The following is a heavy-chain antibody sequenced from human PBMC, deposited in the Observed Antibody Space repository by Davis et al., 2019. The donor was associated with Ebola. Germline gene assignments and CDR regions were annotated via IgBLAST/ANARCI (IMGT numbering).Heavy chain of an antibody. CDR3: ARGPGRYFDWLLSYYYGMDV. V-gene: IGHV4-59*12. D-gene: IGHD3-9*01. CDR2: IYYSGST. J-gene: IGHJ6*02. Sequence: SETLSLTCTVSGGSISSYYWSWIRQPPGKGLEWIGYIYYSGSTNYNPSLKSRVTISVDTSKNQFSLKLSSVTAADTAVYYCARGPGRYFDWLLSYYYGMDVWGQGTTVTVSS. CDR1: GGSISSYY.